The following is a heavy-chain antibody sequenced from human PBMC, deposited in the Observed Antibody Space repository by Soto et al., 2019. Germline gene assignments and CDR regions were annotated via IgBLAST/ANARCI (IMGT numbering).Heavy chain of an antibody. CDR1: GFTVGSNY. CDR2: IYSGGST. D-gene: IGHD3-10*01. J-gene: IGHJ4*02. V-gene: IGHV3-53*01. CDR3: ARVHYDYLDY. Sequence: PGGSLRLSCAASGFTVGSNYMSWVRQAPGKGLEWVSVIYSGGSTYYADSVKGRFTISRDNSKNTLYLQMNSLRAEDTAVYYCARVHYDYLDYWGQGTLVTVSS.